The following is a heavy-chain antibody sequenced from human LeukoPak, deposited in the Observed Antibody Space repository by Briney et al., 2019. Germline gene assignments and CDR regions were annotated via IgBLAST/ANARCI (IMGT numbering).Heavy chain of an antibody. CDR2: IDSSGSYT. CDR3: ARHELLWCGESPQAFDI. D-gene: IGHD3-10*01. CDR1: GYSFTSYW. Sequence: GESLKISCKGSGYSFTSYWISWVRPMPGKGLEWMGRIDSSGSYTNYSPSFQGHVTISADKSISTAYLQSSSLKASDTAMYYCARHELLWCGESPQAFDIWGQGTMVTVSS. V-gene: IGHV5-10-1*01. J-gene: IGHJ3*02.